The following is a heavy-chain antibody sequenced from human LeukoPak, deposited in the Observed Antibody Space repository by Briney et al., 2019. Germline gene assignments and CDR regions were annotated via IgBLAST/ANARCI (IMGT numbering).Heavy chain of an antibody. Sequence: GGSLRLFCAASGFTFSSYAMSWVRQAPGEGLEWVSAISGSGGSTYYADSVKGRFTISRDNSKNTLYLQMNSLRAEDTAVYYCAKARYYYDSSGYFIGGRHRDGWFDPWGQGTLVTVSS. J-gene: IGHJ5*02. CDR2: ISGSGGST. D-gene: IGHD3-22*01. V-gene: IGHV3-23*01. CDR1: GFTFSSYA. CDR3: AKARYYYDSSGYFIGGRHRDGWFDP.